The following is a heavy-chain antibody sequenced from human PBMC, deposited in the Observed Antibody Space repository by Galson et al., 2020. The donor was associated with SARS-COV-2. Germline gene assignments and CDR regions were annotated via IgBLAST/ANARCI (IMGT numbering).Heavy chain of an antibody. J-gene: IGHJ4*02. CDR1: GFNISTYR. CDR2: IDNDGTIT. V-gene: IGHV3-74*01. D-gene: IGHD3-9*01. Sequence: GGSLRLSCVASGFNISTYRMYWVRQVQGKGLEWVSRIDNDGTITTYADSVKGRFIISRDNANNTLYLEVNSLRGEDTAVYYCAREQQRYKCNTGYELPDFWGQGTLVTVSS. CDR3: AREQQRYKCNTGYELPDF.